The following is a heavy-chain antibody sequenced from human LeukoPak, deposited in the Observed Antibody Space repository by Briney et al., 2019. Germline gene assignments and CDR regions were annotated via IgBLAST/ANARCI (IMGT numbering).Heavy chain of an antibody. CDR3: ARHPWSSGFGY. Sequence: GESLKISCKGSGYCFTNYWISWMRQKPGKGLEWMGRIDPSDSYTNYSPSFQGHVTISADKSISTAYLQWSSLKASDTAMYYCARHPWSSGFGYWGQGSLVTVSS. V-gene: IGHV5-10-1*01. CDR2: IDPSDSYT. CDR1: GYCFTNYW. J-gene: IGHJ4*02. D-gene: IGHD6-19*01.